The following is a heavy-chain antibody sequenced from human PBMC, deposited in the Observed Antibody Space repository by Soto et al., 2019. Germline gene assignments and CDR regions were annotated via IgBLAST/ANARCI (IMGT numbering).Heavy chain of an antibody. J-gene: IGHJ4*02. D-gene: IGHD2-2*01. V-gene: IGHV3-23*01. Sequence: GGSLRLSCAASGFTFSSYAMSWVRQAPGKGLEWVSAISGSGGSTYYADSVKGRFTISRDNSKNTLYLQMNSLRAEDTAVYYCAKLFVKRQVPAVILFDYWGQGTLVTVSS. CDR1: GFTFSSYA. CDR2: ISGSGGST. CDR3: AKLFVKRQVPAVILFDY.